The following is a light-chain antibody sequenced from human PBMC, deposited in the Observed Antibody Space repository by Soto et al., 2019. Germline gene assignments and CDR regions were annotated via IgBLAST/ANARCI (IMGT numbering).Light chain of an antibody. CDR1: QSVSSN. CDR2: GAS. CDR3: QQRSNWPRTWT. V-gene: IGKV3-11*01. Sequence: EIVMTQSPATLSVSPGERATLSCRSSQSVSSNLAWYQQKPGQAPRLLIYGASNRATGIPARFSGSGSGTDFTLTISSLEPEDFAVYYCQQRSNWPRTWTFGQGTKVDIK. J-gene: IGKJ1*01.